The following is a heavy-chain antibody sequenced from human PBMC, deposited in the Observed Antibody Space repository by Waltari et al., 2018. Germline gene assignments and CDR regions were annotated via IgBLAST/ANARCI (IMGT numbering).Heavy chain of an antibody. Sequence: EVQVVESGGDLVQPGGSLRLSCATSGRTFSRDWMHRVSQPSGKGLVWVSRISPDGTKTYYADSVKGRFSISRDNAKNTLYLQMNTLKVEDTATYYCVRNDGSVYGKFDCWGQGTPVTVSS. D-gene: IGHD1-1*01. J-gene: IGHJ4*02. CDR2: ISPDGTKT. CDR1: GRTFSRDW. V-gene: IGHV3-74*01. CDR3: VRNDGSVYGKFDC.